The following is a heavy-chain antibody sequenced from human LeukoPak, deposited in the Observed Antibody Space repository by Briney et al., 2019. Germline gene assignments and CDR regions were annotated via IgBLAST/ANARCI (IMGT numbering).Heavy chain of an antibody. CDR2: ITIGATDT. Sequence: GGSLRLSCAASGFTFNNYAMNWVRQAPGKGLEWVSAITIGATDTFYLDSVKGRFTISRDNSKDTLYLQMSSLRAEDTAIYYCAKSRAADTTLLFDYWGQGTLVTVSS. CDR3: AKSRAADTTLLFDY. D-gene: IGHD6-13*01. J-gene: IGHJ4*02. CDR1: GFTFNNYA. V-gene: IGHV3-23*01.